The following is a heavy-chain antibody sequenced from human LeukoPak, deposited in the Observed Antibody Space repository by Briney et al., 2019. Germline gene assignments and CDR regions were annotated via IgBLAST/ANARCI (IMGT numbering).Heavy chain of an antibody. CDR2: ISGSGSTI. V-gene: IGHV3-11*04. Sequence: GSLRLSCAASGFTFSDYYMSWIRQAPGKGLEWVSYISGSGSTINSADSVKGRFTISGDNAKNSLYLQMNSLRAEDTAVYYCARVWAVARPWDVWGKGTTVTVSS. CDR3: ARVWAVARPWDV. CDR1: GFTFSDYY. D-gene: IGHD6-19*01. J-gene: IGHJ6*04.